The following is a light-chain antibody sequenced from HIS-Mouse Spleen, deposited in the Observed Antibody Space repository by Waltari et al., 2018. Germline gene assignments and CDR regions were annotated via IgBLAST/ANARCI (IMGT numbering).Light chain of an antibody. CDR1: SSDVGGYNY. Sequence: QSALTQPASVSGSPGQSITISCTGTSSDVGGYNYVSWYQQHPGKAPKLMIYDVSNRPSGVSNRFSGSNSGNTATLTISGTQAMDEADYYCQAWDSSTDVVFGGGTKLTVL. V-gene: IGLV2-14*03. CDR2: DVS. CDR3: QAWDSSTDVV. J-gene: IGLJ2*01.